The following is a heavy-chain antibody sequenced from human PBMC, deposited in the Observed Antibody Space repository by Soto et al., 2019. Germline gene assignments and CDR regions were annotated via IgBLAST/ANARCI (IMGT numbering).Heavy chain of an antibody. J-gene: IGHJ3*02. Sequence: GGSLRLSCAASGFTFSSYSMNWVRQAPGKGLEWVSYISSSSSTIYYADSVKGRFTISRDNAENSLYLQMNSLRAEDTAVYYCASIAAAGRPFDAFDIWGQGTMVTVSS. D-gene: IGHD6-13*01. CDR3: ASIAAAGRPFDAFDI. V-gene: IGHV3-48*01. CDR2: ISSSSSTI. CDR1: GFTFSSYS.